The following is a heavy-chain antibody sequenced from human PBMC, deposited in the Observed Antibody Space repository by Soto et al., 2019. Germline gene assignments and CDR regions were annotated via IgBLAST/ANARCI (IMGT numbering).Heavy chain of an antibody. V-gene: IGHV5-51*01. J-gene: IGHJ6*02. D-gene: IGHD3-22*01. CDR1: GYSFTSYW. Sequence: GESLKISCKGSGYSFTSYWIGWVRQMPGKGLEWMGIIYPGDSDTRYSPSFQGQVTISADKSISTAYLRWSSLKASDTAMYYCAREPYYYDSRVYYYGMDVWGQGTTVTVSS. CDR2: IYPGDSDT. CDR3: AREPYYYDSRVYYYGMDV.